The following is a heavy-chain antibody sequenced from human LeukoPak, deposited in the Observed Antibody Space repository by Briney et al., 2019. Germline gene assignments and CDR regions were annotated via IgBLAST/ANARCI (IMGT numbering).Heavy chain of an antibody. D-gene: IGHD1-26*01. J-gene: IGHJ3*02. CDR2: ISGSGGST. CDR3: AKTLVGTYAFDI. Sequence: GGSLRLSCAASGFTFSSYAMSWVRQAPGKGLEWVAAISGSGGSTYYADSVKGRFTISRDNSKNTLYLQMNSLRAEDTAVYYCAKTLVGTYAFDIWGQGTMVTVSS. CDR1: GFTFSSYA. V-gene: IGHV3-23*01.